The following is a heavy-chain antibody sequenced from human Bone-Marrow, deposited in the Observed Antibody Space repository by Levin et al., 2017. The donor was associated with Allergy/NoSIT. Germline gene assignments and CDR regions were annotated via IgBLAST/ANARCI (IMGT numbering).Heavy chain of an antibody. CDR1: GFIFSDYY. Sequence: LSLTCAASGFIFSDYYINWIRLAPGKGLEWVSYISGSGNTIYYADSVKGRFTISRDNAKNSLYLQMNSLRVEDTAVYYCARGLNFYNSSGYPPQDYWGQGILVSVSS. J-gene: IGHJ4*02. V-gene: IGHV3-11*01. CDR2: ISGSGNTI. D-gene: IGHD3-22*01. CDR3: ARGLNFYNSSGYPPQDY.